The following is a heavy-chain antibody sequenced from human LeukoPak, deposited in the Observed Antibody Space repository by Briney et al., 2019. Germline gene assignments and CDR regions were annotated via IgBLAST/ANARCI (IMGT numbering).Heavy chain of an antibody. D-gene: IGHD6-19*01. CDR2: ISYDGSNK. J-gene: IGHJ4*02. CDR1: GFTFSSYA. V-gene: IGHV3-30*04. CDR3: ARDIPGIAVAGPIDY. Sequence: PGGSLRLSCAASGFTFSSYAMHWVRQAPGEGLEWVAVISYDGSNKYYADSVKGRFTIFRDNSKNTLYLQMNSLRAEDTAVYYCARDIPGIAVAGPIDYWGQGTLVTVSS.